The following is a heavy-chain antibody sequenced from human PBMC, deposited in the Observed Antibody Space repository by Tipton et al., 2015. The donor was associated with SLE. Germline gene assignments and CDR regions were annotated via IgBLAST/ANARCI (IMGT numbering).Heavy chain of an antibody. CDR2: IYYSGST. J-gene: IGHJ4*02. CDR1: GGSISSYY. D-gene: IGHD6-6*01. Sequence: TLSLTCTVSGGSISSYYWSWIRQPPGKGLEWIGYIYYSGSTNYNPSLKSRVTISVDTSKNQFSLKLSSVTAADTAVYYCASGYSSSSHVDYWGQGTLVTVSS. V-gene: IGHV4-59*01. CDR3: ASGYSSSSHVDY.